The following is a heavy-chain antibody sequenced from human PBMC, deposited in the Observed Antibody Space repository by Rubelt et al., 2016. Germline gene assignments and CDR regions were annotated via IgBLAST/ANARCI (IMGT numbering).Heavy chain of an antibody. CDR3: AKSVYGSGSYYHYYYGMDV. J-gene: IGHJ6*02. D-gene: IGHD3-10*01. V-gene: IGHV3-30*02. Sequence: YADSVKGRFTISRDNSKNTLYLQMNSLRAEDTAVYYCAKSVYGSGSYYHYYYGMDVWGQGTTVTVSS.